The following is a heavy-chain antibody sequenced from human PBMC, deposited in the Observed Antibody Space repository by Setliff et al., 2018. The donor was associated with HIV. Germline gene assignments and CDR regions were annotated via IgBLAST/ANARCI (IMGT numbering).Heavy chain of an antibody. V-gene: IGHV1-46*02. CDR2: INPSDNRT. Sequence: GASVKVSCKASGYTFNNYYMHWVRQAPGQGLEWMGIINPSDNRTYYAQKFQGRVTMTRDTSTSSVYMELRSLRSEDTAVYYCATGRDSSGYYFLADYWGRGTLVTVSS. CDR3: ATGRDSSGYYFLADY. J-gene: IGHJ4*02. D-gene: IGHD3-22*01. CDR1: GYTFNNYY.